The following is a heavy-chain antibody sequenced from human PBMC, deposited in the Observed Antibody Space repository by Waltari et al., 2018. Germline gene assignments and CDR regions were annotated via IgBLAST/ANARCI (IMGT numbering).Heavy chain of an antibody. Sequence: TNYNPSLKSRVTISVDKSKNQFSLKLRSVTAADTAVYYCARGDTAMVDYWGQGTLVTVSS. V-gene: IGHV4-4*02. J-gene: IGHJ4*02. CDR3: ARGDTAMVDY. D-gene: IGHD5-18*01. CDR2: T.